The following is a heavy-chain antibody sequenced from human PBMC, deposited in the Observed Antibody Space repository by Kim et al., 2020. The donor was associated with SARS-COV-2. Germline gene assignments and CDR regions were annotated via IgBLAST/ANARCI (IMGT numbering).Heavy chain of an antibody. CDR3: ARGSGRSGWFDP. V-gene: IGHV4-34*01. Sequence: NYNPSLTSRVTISVDTSKNQFSLKLSSVTAADTAVYYCARGSGRSGWFDPWGQGTLVTVSS. J-gene: IGHJ5*02. D-gene: IGHD2-15*01.